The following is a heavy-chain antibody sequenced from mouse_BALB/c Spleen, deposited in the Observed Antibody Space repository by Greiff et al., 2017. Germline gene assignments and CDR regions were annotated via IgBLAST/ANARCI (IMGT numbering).Heavy chain of an antibody. CDR2: IDPANGNT. D-gene: IGHD2-12*01. CDR1: GFNIKDTY. CDR3: ARGLYNYAMDY. Sequence: VQLKESGAELVKPGASVKLSCTASGFNIKDTYMHWVKQRPEQGLEWIGRIDPANGNTKYDPKFQGKATITADTSSNTAYLQLSSLTSEDTAVYYCARGLYNYAMDYWGQGTSVTVSS. J-gene: IGHJ4*01. V-gene: IGHV14-3*02.